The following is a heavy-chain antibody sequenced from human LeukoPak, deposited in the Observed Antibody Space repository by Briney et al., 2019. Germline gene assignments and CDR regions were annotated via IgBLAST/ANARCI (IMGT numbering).Heavy chain of an antibody. CDR2: ISGSGGST. J-gene: IGHJ5*02. D-gene: IGHD5-18*01. V-gene: IGHV3-23*01. CDR3: AKAETWIQLWLETIRWFDP. Sequence: GRSLRLSCAASGFTFSSYAMSWVRQAPGKGLEWVSAISGSGGSTYYADSVKGRFTISRDNSKNTLYLQMNSLRAEDTAVYYCAKAETWIQLWLETIRWFDPWGQGTLVTVSS. CDR1: GFTFSSYA.